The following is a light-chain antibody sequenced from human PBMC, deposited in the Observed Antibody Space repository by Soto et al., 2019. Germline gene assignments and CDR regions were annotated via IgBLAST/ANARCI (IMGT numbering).Light chain of an antibody. CDR3: QQYYSYPRA. V-gene: IGKV1-8*01. J-gene: IGKJ2*01. CDR1: QGISSY. CDR2: AAS. Sequence: AIRMTQSPSSFSASTGDRVTITCRASQGISSYLAWYQQKPGKAPKLLIYAASTLQSGVPSRFSGSGSGTDFTLTISCLPSEDFATYYCQQYYSYPRAFGQGTKLEI.